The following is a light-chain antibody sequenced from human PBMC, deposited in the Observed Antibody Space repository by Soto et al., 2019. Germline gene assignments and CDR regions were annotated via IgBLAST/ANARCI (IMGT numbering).Light chain of an antibody. CDR1: QSVFNI. CDR2: DAS. Sequence: EIVMTQSPATLSLSPGERATLSCRASQSVFNILAWYQQKPGQAPSLLIYDASTRATGIPARFSGSGSGTECTLTISSVKYQDCAVYYCQQYYKWPLTFGGGTKVDIK. V-gene: IGKV3-15*01. CDR3: QQYYKWPLT. J-gene: IGKJ4*01.